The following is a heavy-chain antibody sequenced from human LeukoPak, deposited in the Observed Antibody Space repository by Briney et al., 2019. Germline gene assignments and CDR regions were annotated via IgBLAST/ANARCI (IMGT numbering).Heavy chain of an antibody. D-gene: IGHD3-3*01. J-gene: IGHJ4*02. CDR1: GFTFSSYA. V-gene: IGHV4-34*01. CDR3: ARATLTGGIFGVVINPYYFDY. CDR2: INHSGST. Sequence: GSLRLSCAASGFTFSSYAMSWVRQPPGKGLEWIGEINHSGSTNYNPSLKSRVTISVDTSKNQFSLKLSSVTAADTAVYYCARATLTGGIFGVVINPYYFDYWGQGTLVTVSS.